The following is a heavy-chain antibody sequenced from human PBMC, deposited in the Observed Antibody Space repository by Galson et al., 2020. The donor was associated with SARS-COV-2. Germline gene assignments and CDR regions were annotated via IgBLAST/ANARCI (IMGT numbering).Heavy chain of an antibody. V-gene: IGHV4-39*01. D-gene: IGHD3-10*01. CDR3: ARLGVLLWFGESYYYYGMDV. Sequence: ASKTLSHTCTVSGGSISSSSYYWGWIRQPPGKGLEWIGSIYYSGSTYYNPSLKSRVTISVDTSKNQFSLKLSSVTAADTAVYYCARLGVLLWFGESYYYYGMDVWGQGTTVTVSS. CDR1: GGSISSSSYY. J-gene: IGHJ6*02. CDR2: IYYSGST.